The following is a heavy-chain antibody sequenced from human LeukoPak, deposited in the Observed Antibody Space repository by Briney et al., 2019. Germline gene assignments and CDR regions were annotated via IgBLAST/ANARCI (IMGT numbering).Heavy chain of an antibody. CDR1: GGSISSYY. Sequence: SETLSLTCTVSGGSISSYYWSWIRQPPGKGLEWIGYIYYSGSTNYNPSLKSRVTISVDTSKNQFSLKLSSVTAADTAVYYCARGSAHYYGSDFWGQGTLVTVSS. CDR2: IYYSGST. V-gene: IGHV4-59*08. J-gene: IGHJ4*02. CDR3: ARGSAHYYGSDF. D-gene: IGHD3-10*01.